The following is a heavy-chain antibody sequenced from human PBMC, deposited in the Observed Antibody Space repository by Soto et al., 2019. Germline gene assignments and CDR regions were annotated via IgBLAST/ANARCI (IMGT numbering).Heavy chain of an antibody. CDR2: ISYDGSNK. V-gene: IGHV3-30*03. J-gene: IGHJ4*02. D-gene: IGHD1-26*01. CDR1: GFTFSSYG. CDR3: ALRKTGSFFDY. Sequence: GGSLRLSCAASGFTFSSYGMHWVRQAPGKGLEWVAVISYDGSNKYYADSVKGRFTISRDNSKNTLHLQMNNLRAEDTAVYYCALRKTGSFFDYWGQGTLVTVSS.